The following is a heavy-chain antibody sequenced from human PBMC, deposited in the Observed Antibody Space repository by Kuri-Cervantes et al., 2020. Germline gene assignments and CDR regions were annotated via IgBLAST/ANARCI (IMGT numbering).Heavy chain of an antibody. Sequence: ASVKVSCKASGYTFTGYYIHWVRQAPGQGLEWMGWISPNSGDTSYAQKFQGRVTMTRDTSISTAYMELNRLTSDDTAVYYCARTAPVAFDAFEIWGQGTVVTVSS. J-gene: IGHJ3*02. CDR2: ISPNSGDT. D-gene: IGHD2-21*01. V-gene: IGHV1-2*02. CDR1: GYTFTGYY. CDR3: ARTAPVAFDAFEI.